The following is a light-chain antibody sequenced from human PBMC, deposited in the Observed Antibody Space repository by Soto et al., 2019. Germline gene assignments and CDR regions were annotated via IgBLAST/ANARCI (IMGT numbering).Light chain of an antibody. J-gene: IGLJ3*02. CDR1: TSNIGTNS. V-gene: IGLV1-44*01. CDR3: SAWDDSLNGPWV. CDR2: SDN. Sequence: QSVLTQPPSASGTPGQRVTISCSGSTSNIGTNSVNWYQQLPGTAPKLLIYSDNRRPSGVPDRFSGSRSGPSASLAISGLQSEDEAEYFCSAWDDSLNGPWVIGGGTKLTVL.